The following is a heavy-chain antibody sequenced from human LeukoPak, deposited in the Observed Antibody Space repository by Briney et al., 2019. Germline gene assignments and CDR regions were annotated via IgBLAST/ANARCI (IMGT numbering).Heavy chain of an antibody. CDR3: ARALRLGWTGVDY. CDR2: TYYRSKWYN. CDR1: GDSVSSNSAA. V-gene: IGHV6-1*01. D-gene: IGHD6-19*01. J-gene: IGHJ4*02. Sequence: KASQTLSLTCAISGDSVSSNSAAWNWLRQSPSRGLEWLGRTYYRSKWYNDYAVSVKSRITVNPDTSKNQFSLQLNSVTPEDTAVYYCARALRLGWTGVDYWGQGTLVTVSS.